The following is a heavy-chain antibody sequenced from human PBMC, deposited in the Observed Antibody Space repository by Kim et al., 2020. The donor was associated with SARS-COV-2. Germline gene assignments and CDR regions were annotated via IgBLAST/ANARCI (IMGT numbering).Heavy chain of an antibody. V-gene: IGHV3-23*01. CDR2: ISASGGGT. Sequence: GGSLRLSCAASGFTFSSHAMTWVRQAPGKGLEWVSAISASGGGTYYADSVKGRFTISRDNSKNTLYLQMNSLTAEDTALYYCAKVWPYSTGWYYFDFWGQGTLVTVSS. D-gene: IGHD6-19*01. CDR3: AKVWPYSTGWYYFDF. CDR1: GFTFSSHA. J-gene: IGHJ4*02.